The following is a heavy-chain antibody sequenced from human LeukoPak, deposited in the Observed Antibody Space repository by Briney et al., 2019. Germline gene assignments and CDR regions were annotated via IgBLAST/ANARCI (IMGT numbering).Heavy chain of an antibody. D-gene: IGHD5-12*01. Sequence: PSETLSLTCTVSGGSISSGSYYWSWIRQPAGKGLEWIGRIYTSGSTNYNPSLKSRVTISVDTSKNQFSLKLSSVTAADTAVYYCARSTNERGYSGYDWSHYYYYYMDVWGKGTTVTISS. CDR1: GGSISSGSYY. V-gene: IGHV4-61*02. CDR3: ARSTNERGYSGYDWSHYYYYYMDV. CDR2: IYTSGST. J-gene: IGHJ6*03.